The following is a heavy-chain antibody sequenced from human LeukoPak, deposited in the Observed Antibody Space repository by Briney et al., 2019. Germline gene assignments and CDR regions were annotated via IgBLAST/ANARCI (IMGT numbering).Heavy chain of an antibody. CDR1: GFTFTSYE. V-gene: IGHV3-48*03. D-gene: IGHD5-12*01. CDR2: ISSSGSTI. Sequence: PGGSLRLSCAASGFTFTSYEMNWVRQAPGKGLEWVSYISSSGSTIYYADSVKGRFTISRDNAKNSLYMQMNSLRAEDTAVYSCAREIHSGSDSYFYYWGQGTLVTVSS. CDR3: AREIHSGSDSYFYY. J-gene: IGHJ4*02.